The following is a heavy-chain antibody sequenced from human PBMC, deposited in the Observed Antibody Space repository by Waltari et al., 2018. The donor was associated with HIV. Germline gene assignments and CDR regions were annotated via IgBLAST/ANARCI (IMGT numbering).Heavy chain of an antibody. V-gene: IGHV3-30*04. Sequence: QVQLVESGGGVVQPGRSLRRSCAASGFTFRSFTMHWVRQAPGKGLEWVALISYDGSNKYYADSVKGRFTISRDDSKNTLYLQMNSLRAEDTAVYYCARGAYSSGWTFDYWGQGTLVTVSS. CDR1: GFTFRSFT. J-gene: IGHJ4*02. CDR2: ISYDGSNK. D-gene: IGHD6-19*01. CDR3: ARGAYSSGWTFDY.